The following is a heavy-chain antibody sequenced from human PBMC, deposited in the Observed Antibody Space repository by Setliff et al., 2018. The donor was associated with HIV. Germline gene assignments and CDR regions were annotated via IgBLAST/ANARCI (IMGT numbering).Heavy chain of an antibody. V-gene: IGHV1-8*01. CDR3: ARFRKFQLVGALDY. CDR1: GYTFTNYD. J-gene: IGHJ4*02. CDR2: MNPNSGNT. Sequence: ASVKVSCKASGYTFTNYDINWVRQATGQGLEWMGWMNPNSGNTGYAQKFQGRVTMTRNTSISTAYMEPSSLRSEDTAVYYCARFRKFQLVGALDYWGQGTLVTVSS. D-gene: IGHD1-26*01.